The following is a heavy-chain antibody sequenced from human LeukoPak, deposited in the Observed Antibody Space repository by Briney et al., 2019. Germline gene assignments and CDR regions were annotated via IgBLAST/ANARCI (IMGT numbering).Heavy chain of an antibody. CDR1: GFTFSSYS. J-gene: IGHJ6*03. CDR3: ARASARYCSGGSCYSGTYYYYYYMDV. Sequence: GGSLRLSCAASGFTFSSYSMNWVRQAPGKGLEWVSSISSSSSYIYYADSVKGRFTISRDNAKNSLYLQMNSLRAEDTAVYYCARASARYCSGGSCYSGTYYYYYYMDVWGKGTTVTVSS. V-gene: IGHV3-21*04. CDR2: ISSSSSYI. D-gene: IGHD2-15*01.